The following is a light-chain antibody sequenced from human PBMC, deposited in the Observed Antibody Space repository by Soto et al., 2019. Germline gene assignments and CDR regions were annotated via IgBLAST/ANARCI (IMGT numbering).Light chain of an antibody. CDR2: WAS. J-gene: IGKJ4*01. CDR1: QSVLYSSNNKNY. CDR3: QQYYSTPLT. V-gene: IGKV4-1*01. Sequence: DIVMTHSPDSLAVSLGERATINCKSSQSVLYSSNNKNYLAWYQQKPGQPPKLLIYWASTRESGVPDRFSGSGSGTDFTLTISSLQAEDVEVYYCQQYYSTPLTFGVGTKLEIX.